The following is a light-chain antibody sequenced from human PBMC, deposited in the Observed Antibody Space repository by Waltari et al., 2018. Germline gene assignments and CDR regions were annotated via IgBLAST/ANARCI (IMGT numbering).Light chain of an antibody. J-gene: IGLJ3*02. CDR3: QSYDSSLSHWV. Sequence: QSVLTQTPSVSGAPGQRVIISCTGSSPNIGPGYVLHWYQQLPGTAPKLLISGNNNRPSGVPDRFFGSKSGTSASLAITGLQAEDEADYYCQSYDSSLSHWVFGGGTKLTVL. CDR2: GNN. CDR1: SPNIGPGYV. V-gene: IGLV1-40*01.